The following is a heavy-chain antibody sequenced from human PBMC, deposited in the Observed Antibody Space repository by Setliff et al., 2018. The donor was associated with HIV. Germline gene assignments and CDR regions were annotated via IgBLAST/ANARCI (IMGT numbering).Heavy chain of an antibody. CDR3: ARRRTSSTSVTGMDV. J-gene: IGHJ6*02. CDR1: GFTFSTYW. Sequence: GGSLRLSCAASGFTFSTYWMTWVRQAPGKGLEWVANIKQDGNEKYNVDSVKGRFTISRDNAKNSLYLQMTSLRAEDTAVYYCARRRTSSTSVTGMDVWGQGTTVTVSS. V-gene: IGHV3-7*01. CDR2: IKQDGNEK. D-gene: IGHD2-2*01.